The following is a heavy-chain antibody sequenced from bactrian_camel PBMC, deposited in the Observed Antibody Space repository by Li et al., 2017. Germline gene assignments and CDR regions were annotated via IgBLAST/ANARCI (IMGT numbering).Heavy chain of an antibody. CDR3: AKDYNGGTWHQMDY. CDR1: GDTIGRYY. Sequence: VQLVESGGGSVQVGGSLTLSCVASGDTIGRYYMIWVRQAPGKEREGVAVIDSDGNSVYADSVKGRFTISKDNAKNIVYLQMNSLKTDDTAMYYCAKDYNGGTWHQMDYWGQGTQVTVS. V-gene: IGHV3S10*01. CDR2: IDSDGNS. J-gene: IGHJ4*01. D-gene: IGHD6*01.